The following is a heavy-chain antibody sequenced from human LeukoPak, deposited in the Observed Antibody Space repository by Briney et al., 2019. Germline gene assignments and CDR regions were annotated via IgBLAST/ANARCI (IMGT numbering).Heavy chain of an antibody. V-gene: IGHV1-18*01. Sequence: EASVKVSCKASGYTFTSYGISWVRQAPGQGLEWMGWISAYNGNTNYAQKLQGRVTMTTDTSTSTAYMELRSLRSDDTAVYYCARDLWFAYYYDSSGYYPYYFDYWGRGTLVTVSS. CDR1: GYTFTSYG. CDR3: ARDLWFAYYYDSSGYYPYYFDY. J-gene: IGHJ4*02. D-gene: IGHD3-22*01. CDR2: ISAYNGNT.